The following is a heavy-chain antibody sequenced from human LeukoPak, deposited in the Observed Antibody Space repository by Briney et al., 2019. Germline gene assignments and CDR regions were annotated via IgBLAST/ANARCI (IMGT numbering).Heavy chain of an antibody. CDR3: ARDGLDYYGSGSYSYYYYYMDV. Sequence: PSETLSLTCAVYGGSFSAYYWSWIRQPPGKGLEWIGEINHSGSTNYNPSLKSRVTMSVDTSKNQFSLKLSSVTAADTAVYYCARDGLDYYGSGSYSYYYYYMDVWGKGTTVTISS. J-gene: IGHJ6*03. CDR2: INHSGST. D-gene: IGHD3-10*01. V-gene: IGHV4-34*01. CDR1: GGSFSAYY.